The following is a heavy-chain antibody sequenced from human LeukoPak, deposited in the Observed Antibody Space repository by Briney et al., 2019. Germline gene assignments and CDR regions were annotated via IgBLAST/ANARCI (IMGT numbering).Heavy chain of an antibody. CDR1: RFTFSSYS. Sequence: PGGSLRLSCAASRFTFSSYSVNWVRQAPGKGLEWVSYISSSSSTIYYADSVKGRFTISRDNAKNSLYLQMNSLRAEDTAVYYCARSQYSGSYYSESYYYYGMDVWGQGTTVTVSS. CDR3: ARSQYSGSYYSESYYYYGMDV. D-gene: IGHD1-26*01. J-gene: IGHJ6*02. CDR2: ISSSSSTI. V-gene: IGHV3-48*04.